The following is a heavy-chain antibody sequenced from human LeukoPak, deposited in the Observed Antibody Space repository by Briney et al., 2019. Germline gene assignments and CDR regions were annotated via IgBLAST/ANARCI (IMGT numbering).Heavy chain of an antibody. CDR3: ARSGGYCSSTSCRSRYYYYGMDV. Sequence: ASVKVSCKASGGTFSSYAINWVRQAPGQGLEWMGRIIPILGIANYAQKFQGRVTITADKSTSTAYMELSRLRSEDTAVYYCARSGGYCSSTSCRSRYYYYGMDVWGQGTTVTVSS. D-gene: IGHD2-2*01. CDR2: IIPILGIA. V-gene: IGHV1-69*04. CDR1: GGTFSSYA. J-gene: IGHJ6*02.